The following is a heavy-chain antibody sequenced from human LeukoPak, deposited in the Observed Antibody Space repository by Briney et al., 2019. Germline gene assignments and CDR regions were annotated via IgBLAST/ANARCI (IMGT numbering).Heavy chain of an antibody. CDR2: INPAGTST. J-gene: IGHJ4*02. V-gene: IGHV1-46*01. D-gene: IGHD2-15*01. CDR1: GFTFTNHY. CDR3: ARWRYCSGGSCYYFDY. Sequence: ASVKVSCKASGFTFTNHYVHWVRQAPGQGLEWVGIINPAGTSTAYAQRFQGRVTMTRDTSTNTLYMELSSLRSEDTAVYHCARWRYCSGGSCYYFDYWGQGTLVTVSS.